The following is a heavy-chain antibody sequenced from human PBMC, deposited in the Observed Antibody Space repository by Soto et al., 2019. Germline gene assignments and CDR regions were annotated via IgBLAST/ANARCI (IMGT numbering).Heavy chain of an antibody. CDR1: GGSISSSSYY. CDR3: ARHSSLLWFGELGNWFDP. V-gene: IGHV4-39*01. D-gene: IGHD3-10*01. Sequence: SETLSLTCTVSGGSISSSSYYWGWIRQPPGKGLEWIGSIYYSGSTYYNPSLKSRVTISVDTSKNQFSLKLSSVTAADTAVYYCARHSSLLWFGELGNWFDPWGQGTLVTVSS. J-gene: IGHJ5*02. CDR2: IYYSGST.